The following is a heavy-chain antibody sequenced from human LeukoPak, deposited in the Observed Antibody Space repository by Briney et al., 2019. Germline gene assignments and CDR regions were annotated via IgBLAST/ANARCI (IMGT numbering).Heavy chain of an antibody. CDR2: IYTSGST. D-gene: IGHD3-10*01. Sequence: SETLSLTCTVSGGSISSYYWSWIRQPAGKGLEWIGRIYTSGSTNYNPSLKSRVTMSVDTSKNQFSLKLSSVTAADTAVYYCARSTVHLHYYGSGSAFDYWGQGTPVTVSS. J-gene: IGHJ4*02. CDR3: ARSTVHLHYYGSGSAFDY. V-gene: IGHV4-4*07. CDR1: GGSISSYY.